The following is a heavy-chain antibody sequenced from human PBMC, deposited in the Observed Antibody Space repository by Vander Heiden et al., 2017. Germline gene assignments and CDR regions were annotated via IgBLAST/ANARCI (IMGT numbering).Heavy chain of an antibody. D-gene: IGHD1-7*01. Sequence: QVQLVRSGAEVKKPGASVKVSCKVSGYTLTELSMHWVRQAPGKGLEWMGGFDPEDGETIYAQKFQGRVTMTEDTSTDTAYMELSSLRSEDTAVYYCATDSFWNYGTYWYFDLWGRGTLVTVSS. CDR3: ATDSFWNYGTYWYFDL. J-gene: IGHJ2*01. CDR1: GYTLTELS. V-gene: IGHV1-24*01. CDR2: FDPEDGET.